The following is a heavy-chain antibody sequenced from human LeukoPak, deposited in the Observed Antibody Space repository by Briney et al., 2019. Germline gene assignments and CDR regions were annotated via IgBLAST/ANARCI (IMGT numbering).Heavy chain of an antibody. CDR1: GFTFSSYS. V-gene: IGHV3-21*01. CDR2: ISSSSSYI. Sequence: GSLRLSCAASGFTFSSYSMNWVRQAPGKGPEWVSSISSSSSYIYYADSVKGRFTISRDNAKNSLYLQMNSLRAEDTAVYYCARDSGYYGTSHWGQGTLVTVSS. CDR3: ARDSGYYGTSH. J-gene: IGHJ4*02. D-gene: IGHD3-10*01.